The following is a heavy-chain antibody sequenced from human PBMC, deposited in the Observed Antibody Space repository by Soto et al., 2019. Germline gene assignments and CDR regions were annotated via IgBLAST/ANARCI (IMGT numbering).Heavy chain of an antibody. J-gene: IGHJ6*02. Sequence: QVQLVESGGGVVQPGRSLRLSCAASGFTFSSYGMHWVRQAPGKGLEWVAVIWYDGSNKYYADPVKGRFTISRDNSKNXXYLQMNSLRAEDTAVYYCARASSSWYDVYYYGMDVWGQGTTVTVSS. CDR1: GFTFSSYG. D-gene: IGHD6-13*01. CDR2: IWYDGSNK. V-gene: IGHV3-33*01. CDR3: ARASSSWYDVYYYGMDV.